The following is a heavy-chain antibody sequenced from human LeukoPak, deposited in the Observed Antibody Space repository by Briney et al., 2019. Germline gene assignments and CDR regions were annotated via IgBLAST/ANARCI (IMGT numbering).Heavy chain of an antibody. J-gene: IGHJ4*02. CDR3: ARSPYSSSWYRSDSGCYFDY. CDR1: GYSISSGHY. CDR2: MYHSGST. Sequence: SETLSLTCTVSGYSISSGHYWGWIRQPPGKGLEWIGSMYHSGSTYYNPPLKSRVTISVDTSKNQFSLTLSSLTDADTAVYYCARSPYSSSWYRSDSGCYFDYWGQGTLVTVSS. D-gene: IGHD6-13*01. V-gene: IGHV4-38-2*02.